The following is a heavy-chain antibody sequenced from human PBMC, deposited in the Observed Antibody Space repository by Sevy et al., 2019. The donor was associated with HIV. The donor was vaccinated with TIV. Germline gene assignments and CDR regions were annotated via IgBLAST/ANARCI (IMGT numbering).Heavy chain of an antibody. Sequence: GGSLRLSCTASGFPLGSYEMNWVRQAPGKGLEWVSYISNSGSPKYYSDSVRGRFTISRDNAKNSLYLQMNSLRAEDTAVYYCARDLPPSATTVAHFDYWGRGTLVTVSS. CDR3: ARDLPPSATTVAHFDY. J-gene: IGHJ4*02. CDR2: ISNSGSPK. D-gene: IGHD4-17*01. CDR1: GFPLGSYE. V-gene: IGHV3-48*03.